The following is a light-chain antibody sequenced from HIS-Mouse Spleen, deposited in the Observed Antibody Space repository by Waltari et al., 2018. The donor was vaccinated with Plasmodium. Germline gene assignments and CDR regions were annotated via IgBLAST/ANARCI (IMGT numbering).Light chain of an antibody. V-gene: IGLV3-10*01. CDR3: YSTDSSGNHRV. J-gene: IGLJ3*02. Sequence: SYELTQPPSVSVSPGQTARITCSGDALPKKYAYWYQQQSGQAPVLVIYEDSKRPSGIPERVSGSSSGTMATLTSSGAQVEDEADYYCYSTDSSGNHRVFGGGTKLTVL. CDR1: ALPKKY. CDR2: EDS.